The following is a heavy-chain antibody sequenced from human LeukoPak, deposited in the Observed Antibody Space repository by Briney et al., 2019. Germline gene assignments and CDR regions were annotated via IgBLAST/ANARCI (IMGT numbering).Heavy chain of an antibody. J-gene: IGHJ4*02. CDR1: GGSFSGYY. CDR2: INHSGST. V-gene: IGHV4-34*01. CDR3: AERERWPSGRPFDY. D-gene: IGHD5-24*01. Sequence: SETLSLTCAVYGGSFSGYYWSWIRQPPGKGLEWIGEINHSGSTNYNPSLKSRVTISVDTSKNQFSLKLSSVTAADTAVYYCAERERWPSGRPFDYWGQGTLVTVSS.